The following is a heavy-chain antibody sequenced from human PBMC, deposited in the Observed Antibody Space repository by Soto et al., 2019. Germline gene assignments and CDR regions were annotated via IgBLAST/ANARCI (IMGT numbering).Heavy chain of an antibody. V-gene: IGHV3-23*01. CDR1: GFTFSSYA. CDR2: ISGSGGST. CDR3: ANGVHRLHYYYGMDV. D-gene: IGHD1-1*01. J-gene: IGHJ6*02. Sequence: EVQLLESGGALVQPGGSLRLSCAASGFTFSSYAMSWVRQAPGKGLEWVSAISGSGGSTYYADSVEGRFTISRDNSKNTLYQQMNSLRAEDTAVDYCANGVHRLHYYYGMDVWGQGTTVTVSS.